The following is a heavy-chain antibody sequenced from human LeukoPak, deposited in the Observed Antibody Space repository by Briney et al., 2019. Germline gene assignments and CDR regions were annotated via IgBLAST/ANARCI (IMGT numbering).Heavy chain of an antibody. CDR2: INPGGGNT. CDR1: GYTFTGYY. CDR3: ARDRSSSWYYYYYYYMDV. D-gene: IGHD6-13*01. V-gene: IGHV1-46*01. Sequence: ASVKVSCKASGYTFTGYYMHWVRQAPGQGLEWMGLINPGGGNTNYAQNFQGRVTMTRDTSASTVYMELSRLRSDDTAVYYCARDRSSSWYYYYYYYMDVWGKGTTVTISS. J-gene: IGHJ6*03.